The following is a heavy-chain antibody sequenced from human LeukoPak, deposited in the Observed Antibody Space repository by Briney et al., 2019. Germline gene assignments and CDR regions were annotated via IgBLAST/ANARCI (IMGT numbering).Heavy chain of an antibody. Sequence: ASVKVSCKASGYTFSDYNIHWVRQAPGQGLEWMGRIHPNAGGTLYAQNFQDRVTVTWDTSITTAYVELSRLTSDDTALYYCVRGSGGYWGQGTLVTASS. D-gene: IGHD1-26*01. J-gene: IGHJ4*02. CDR1: GYTFSDYN. CDR2: IHPNAGGT. V-gene: IGHV1-2*02. CDR3: VRGSGGY.